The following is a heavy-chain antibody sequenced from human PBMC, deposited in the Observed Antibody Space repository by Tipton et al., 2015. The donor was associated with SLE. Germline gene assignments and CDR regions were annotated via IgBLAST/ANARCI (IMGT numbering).Heavy chain of an antibody. CDR2: IWYDGSNK. D-gene: IGHD6-19*01. V-gene: IGHV3-33*01. CDR1: GFTFSSYG. J-gene: IGHJ3*02. CDR3: ARGIAVATYGAFDI. Sequence: RSLRLSCAASGFTFSSYGMHWVRQAPGKGLEWVAVIWYDGSNKYYADSVKGRFTISRDNSKNTLYLQMNSLRAEDTAVYYCARGIAVATYGAFDIWGQGTMVTVSS.